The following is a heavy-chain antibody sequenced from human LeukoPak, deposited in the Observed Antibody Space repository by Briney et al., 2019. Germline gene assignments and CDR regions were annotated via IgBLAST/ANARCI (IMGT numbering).Heavy chain of an antibody. J-gene: IGHJ4*02. D-gene: IGHD2-21*01. V-gene: IGHV3-23*01. CDR1: GFTFNSYS. CDR2: IYEDGGTT. Sequence: GGSLRLSCAASGFTFNSYSMNWVRQAPEKGLEFVSGIYEDGGTTYYADSVKGRFSISRDNSKNTLYLQMDSLRGEDTAVYYCAKDFRIGYSAHFDYWGQGVLVTVSS. CDR3: AKDFRIGYSAHFDY.